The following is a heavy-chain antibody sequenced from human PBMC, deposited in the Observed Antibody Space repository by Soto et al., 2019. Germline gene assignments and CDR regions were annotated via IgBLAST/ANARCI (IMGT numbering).Heavy chain of an antibody. CDR2: IWYDGSYQ. Sequence: ESGGDVIQPGRSLRLSCKASGFTFSDFGMHWVRQAPGKGLEWVSAIWYDGSYQYYADSVRGRFTTSRDNSNNTLLLEMNSLRVEDTAVYYCARDRLITYGAKIAPDHWGQGALVIVSS. CDR1: GFTFSDFG. CDR3: ARDRLITYGAKIAPDH. J-gene: IGHJ5*02. D-gene: IGHD1-20*01. V-gene: IGHV3-33*01.